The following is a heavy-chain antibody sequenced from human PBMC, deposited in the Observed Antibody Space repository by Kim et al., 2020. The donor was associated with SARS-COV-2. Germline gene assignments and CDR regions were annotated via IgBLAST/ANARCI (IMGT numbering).Heavy chain of an antibody. D-gene: IGHD3-3*01. V-gene: IGHV5-51*01. Sequence: GESLKISCKGSGYSFTSYWIGWVRQMPGKGLEWMGIIYPGDSDTRYSPSFQGQVTISADKSISTAYLQWSSLKASDTAMYYCARRLDYDFWSGNKGHWFDPWGQGTLVTVSS. J-gene: IGHJ5*02. CDR1: GYSFTSYW. CDR2: IYPGDSDT. CDR3: ARRLDYDFWSGNKGHWFDP.